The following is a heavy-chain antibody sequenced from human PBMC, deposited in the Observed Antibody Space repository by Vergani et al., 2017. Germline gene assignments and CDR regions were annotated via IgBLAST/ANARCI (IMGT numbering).Heavy chain of an antibody. V-gene: IGHV1-69*18. CDR2: IIPMYGTT. CDR1: VGTFSSSG. CDR3: ARISKHRTYYYDNSDFSI. D-gene: IGHD3-22*01. J-gene: IGHJ4*02. Sequence: QVQLVQSGAEMKKPGSSVKVSCKASVGTFSSSGLSWVRQAPGQGLEWMGRIIPMYGTTNYAQKFQGRVTMTADESTSTAFMELRSLRSEDTAVYYCARISKHRTYYYDNSDFSIWGQGTLVTVSS.